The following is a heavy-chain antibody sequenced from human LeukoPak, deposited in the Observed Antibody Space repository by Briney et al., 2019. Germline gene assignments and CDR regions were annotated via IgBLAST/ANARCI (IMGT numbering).Heavy chain of an antibody. V-gene: IGHV3-48*01. D-gene: IGHD6-13*01. Sequence: GGSLRLSCAASGFTFSSYSMNWVRQAPGKGLEWVSYITSSGSTIYYADSVKGRFTISRDNAKNSLYLQMNSLRAEDTAVYYCARDTGSSSWFYFDYWGQGTLVTVSS. J-gene: IGHJ4*02. CDR3: ARDTGSSSWFYFDY. CDR1: GFTFSSYS. CDR2: ITSSGSTI.